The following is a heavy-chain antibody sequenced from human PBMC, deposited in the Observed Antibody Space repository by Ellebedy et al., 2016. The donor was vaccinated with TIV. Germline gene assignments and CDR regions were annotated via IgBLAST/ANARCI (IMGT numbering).Heavy chain of an antibody. Sequence: ASVKVSCXASGYNFTTYYINWVRQPAGQGLEWMGRMNPQSGKTGFAQQFQGRVAMTRDTSISTAYMELASLTSEDTAVYYCARCPRGNATKDYWGQGTLVTVSS. V-gene: IGHV1-8*01. CDR3: ARCPRGNATKDY. CDR1: GYNFTTYY. CDR2: MNPQSGKT. J-gene: IGHJ4*02. D-gene: IGHD2-2*01.